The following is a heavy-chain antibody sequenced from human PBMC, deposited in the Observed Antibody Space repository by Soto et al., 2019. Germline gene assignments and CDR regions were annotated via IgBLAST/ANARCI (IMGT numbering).Heavy chain of an antibody. CDR2: ISCSGGST. CDR1: GFTFSSYA. D-gene: IGHD5-12*01. V-gene: IGHV3-23*01. Sequence: GGSLSLSCSASGFTFSSYAMSWVRQAPGKGLEWVSAISCSGGSTYYADSVKGRFTISRDNSKNTLYLQMNSLRAEDTAVYYCAKDRGYSGHNWFDPWGQGTLVTVSS. J-gene: IGHJ5*02. CDR3: AKDRGYSGHNWFDP.